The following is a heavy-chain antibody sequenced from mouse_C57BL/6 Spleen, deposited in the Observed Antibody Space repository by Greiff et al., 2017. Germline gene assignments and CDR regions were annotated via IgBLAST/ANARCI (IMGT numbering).Heavy chain of an antibody. CDR1: GYTFTSYW. Sequence: VQLQQSGTELVKPGASVKLSCKASGYTFTSYWMHWVKQRPGQGLEWIGNINPSNGGTNYNENFKSKATLTVYKSSSTSYMQLSSLTSADSAVYYCSREGYDGYFHYFDYWGQGTTLTVSS. CDR3: SREGYDGYFHYFDY. J-gene: IGHJ2*01. CDR2: INPSNGGT. D-gene: IGHD2-3*01. V-gene: IGHV1-53*01.